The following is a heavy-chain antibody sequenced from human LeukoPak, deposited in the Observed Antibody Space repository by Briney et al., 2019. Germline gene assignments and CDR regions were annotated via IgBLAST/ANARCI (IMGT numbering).Heavy chain of an antibody. CDR1: GYTFTNYD. D-gene: IGHD5-18*01. V-gene: IGHV1-8*01. CDR2: VKSTDGST. J-gene: IGHJ4*02. CDR3: ARGVRGGAGVYSYGFYFDY. Sequence: ASVKVSCQASGYTFTNYDINWVRQAPGEGLEWMGRVKSTDGSTAYARKFQGRVSMTRDTSTNTAHMQLSGLTSEDTAVFYCARGVRGGAGVYSYGFYFDYWGQGTPLTVSS.